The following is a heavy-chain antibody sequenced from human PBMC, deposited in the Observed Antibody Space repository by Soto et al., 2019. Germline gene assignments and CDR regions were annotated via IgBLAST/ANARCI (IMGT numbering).Heavy chain of an antibody. Sequence: QVQLVESGGGVVQPGRSLRLSCAASGFTFSSYGMHWVRQAPGKGLEWVALISHDGSNKYYVDYVKGRFTISRDNSKNKLFLQMNSLRAGDTAVYYCAKDRLRGGFLTTATTNGMDVWGQGTTVTVSS. CDR2: ISHDGSNK. D-gene: IGHD1-26*01. CDR3: AKDRLRGGFLTTATTNGMDV. V-gene: IGHV3-30*18. J-gene: IGHJ6*02. CDR1: GFTFSSYG.